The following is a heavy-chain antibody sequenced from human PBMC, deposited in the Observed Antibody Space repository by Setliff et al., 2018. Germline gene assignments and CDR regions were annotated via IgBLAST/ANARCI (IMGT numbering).Heavy chain of an antibody. J-gene: IGHJ4*02. Sequence: ASETLSLTCAAYGGTFSDYYWTWIRQPPGKGLEWVGRIHYLGTTYSNASLASRLTMSVDTSKNQFSLRLTSVTAADTAVYYCARLPNYVWGSPVDYWGQGTLVTVSS. CDR1: GGTFSDYY. D-gene: IGHD3-16*01. CDR3: ARLPNYVWGSPVDY. V-gene: IGHV4-34*01. CDR2: IHYLGTT.